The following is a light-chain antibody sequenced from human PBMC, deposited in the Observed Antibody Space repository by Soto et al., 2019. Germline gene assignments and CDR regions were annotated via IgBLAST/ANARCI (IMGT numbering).Light chain of an antibody. J-gene: IGLJ3*02. V-gene: IGLV2-23*01. CDR1: SSDVGTYDL. CDR2: EAT. Sequence: QSALTQPASVSGSPGQSITISCTGSSSDVGTYDLVSWYQHHPGAAPKLMIYEATRRPSGISNRFTGSKSGNTASLTISGLQAEDEADYYCCSFAGSNSWVFGGGTKLTVL. CDR3: CSFAGSNSWV.